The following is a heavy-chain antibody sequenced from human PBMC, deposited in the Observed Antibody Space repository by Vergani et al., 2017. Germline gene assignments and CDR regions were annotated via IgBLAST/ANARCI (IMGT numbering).Heavy chain of an antibody. J-gene: IGHJ2*01. V-gene: IGHV4-31*03. CDR1: GGSISSGGYY. D-gene: IGHD3-3*01. Sequence: QVQLQESGPGLVKPSQTLSLTCTVSGGSISSGGYYWSWIRQHPGKGLEWIAYIYYSGSTSYNPSLKSRLTILVDTSKNQFSLKLSFVTAADTAVYYCARGVLFGVVITYWYFDLWGRGTLVTVSS. CDR3: ARGVLFGVVITYWYFDL. CDR2: IYYSGST.